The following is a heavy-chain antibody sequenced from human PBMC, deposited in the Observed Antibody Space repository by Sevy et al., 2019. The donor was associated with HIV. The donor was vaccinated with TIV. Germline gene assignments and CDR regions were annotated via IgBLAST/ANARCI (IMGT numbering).Heavy chain of an antibody. J-gene: IGHJ6*02. V-gene: IGHV5-51*01. CDR2: IFPGDSDT. D-gene: IGHD1-26*01. CDR1: GYDFSTSW. CDR3: ARRGILLRGGDYFCYGLDV. Sequence: GESLKISCKGSGYDFSTSWIAWVRQMPGKGLELMGIIFPGDSDTRYSPSFQGQVTISADKSIRTSYLQWRSLKASDTAKYYCARRGILLRGGDYFCYGLDVWGQGTTVTVSS.